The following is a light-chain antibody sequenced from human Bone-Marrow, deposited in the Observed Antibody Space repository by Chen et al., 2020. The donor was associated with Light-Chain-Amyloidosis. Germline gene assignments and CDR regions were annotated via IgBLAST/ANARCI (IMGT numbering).Light chain of an antibody. J-gene: IGKJ4*01. CDR3: QQRSNWPPALT. V-gene: IGKV3-11*01. CDR1: QSVSSY. Sequence: EIVLTQSPATLSLSPGERATLSCRASQSVSSYLAWYQQKPGQAPRLLIYDASNRATGIPARVRGSGSGTDFTLTISSLEPEDFAVYYCQQRSNWPPALTFGGGTKVEI. CDR2: DAS.